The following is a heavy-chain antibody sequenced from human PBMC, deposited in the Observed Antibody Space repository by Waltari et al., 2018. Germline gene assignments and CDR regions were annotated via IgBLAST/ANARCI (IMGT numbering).Heavy chain of an antibody. CDR1: GGTFSSYT. J-gene: IGHJ4*02. Sequence: QVQLVQSGAEVKKPGSSVKVSCKASGGTFSSYTISWVRQAPGQGLEWMGRIIPILGIANYARKFQGRVTITADKSTSTAYMELSSLRSEDTAVYYCARGYCSSTSCSVYYFDYWGQGTLVTVSS. V-gene: IGHV1-69*02. CDR2: IIPILGIA. D-gene: IGHD2-2*01. CDR3: ARGYCSSTSCSVYYFDY.